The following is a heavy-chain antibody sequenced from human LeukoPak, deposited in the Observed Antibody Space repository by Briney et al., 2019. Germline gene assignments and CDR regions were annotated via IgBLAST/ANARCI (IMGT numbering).Heavy chain of an antibody. J-gene: IGHJ5*02. CDR1: GYTFTSYY. V-gene: IGHV1-46*01. Sequence: ASVKVSCKASGYTFTSYYMHWVRQAPGQGLEWMGIINPSGGSTSYAQKFQGRVTMTRDTSTSTVYTELSSLRSEDTAVYYCARDLSSGSPPSWFDPWGQGTLVTVSS. CDR3: ARDLSSGSPPSWFDP. CDR2: INPSGGST. D-gene: IGHD1-26*01.